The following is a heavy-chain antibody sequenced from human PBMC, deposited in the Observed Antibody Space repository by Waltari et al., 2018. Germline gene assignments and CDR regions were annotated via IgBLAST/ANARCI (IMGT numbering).Heavy chain of an antibody. CDR1: GGSISSGSY. Sequence: QVQLQESGPGLVKPSQTLSLTCTVSGGSISSGSYWGWIRQPPGKGLEWIGSIYHSGSTYYNPSLKSRVTISVDTSKNQFSLKLSSVTAADTAVYYCARHTGVRGYYYGMDVWGQGTTVTVSS. V-gene: IGHV4-38-2*02. J-gene: IGHJ6*02. CDR3: ARHTGVRGYYYGMDV. D-gene: IGHD7-27*01. CDR2: IYHSGST.